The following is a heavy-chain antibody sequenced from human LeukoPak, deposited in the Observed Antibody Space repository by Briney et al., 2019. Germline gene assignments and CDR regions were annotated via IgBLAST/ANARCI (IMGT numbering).Heavy chain of an antibody. V-gene: IGHV5-51*01. CDR3: ARQGYVSSGWYAAFGYYYYYMDV. D-gene: IGHD6-19*01. CDR1: GYSFTSYW. CDR2: IYPGDSDT. Sequence: GGSLKFSCKGSGYSFTSYWIGWVRQMPGKGLEWMGTIYPGDSDTRYSPSFQGQVTISADKSISTAYLQWSSLKASDTAMYYCARQGYVSSGWYAAFGYYYYYMDVWGKGTTVIVSS. J-gene: IGHJ6*03.